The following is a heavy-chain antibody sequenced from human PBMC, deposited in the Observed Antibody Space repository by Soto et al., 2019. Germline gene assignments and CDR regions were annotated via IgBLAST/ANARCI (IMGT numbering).Heavy chain of an antibody. Sequence: ASVKVSCKASGYTFTGYYMHWVRQAPGQRLEWMGWINPNSGGTNYAQKFQGRVTMTRDTSISTAYMELSRLRSDDTAVYYCAALSITIFGVVPKGGSGGPSFGYWGQGTLVTVSS. CDR2: INPNSGGT. D-gene: IGHD3-3*01. V-gene: IGHV1-2*02. CDR3: AALSITIFGVVPKGGSGGPSFGY. J-gene: IGHJ4*02. CDR1: GYTFTGYY.